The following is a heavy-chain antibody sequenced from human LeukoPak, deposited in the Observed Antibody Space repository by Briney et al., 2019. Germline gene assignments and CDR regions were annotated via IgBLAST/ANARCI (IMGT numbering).Heavy chain of an antibody. Sequence: GESLKISCKGSGYISTNYWISWVRRMPGKGLEWMGRIDPSDSYTNYSPSFQGHVTISADTSIGTAYLQWSSLKASDTAMYYCVRQGTHIAAAGIDYWGQGTLVTVSS. CDR1: GYISTNYW. CDR3: VRQGTHIAAAGIDY. D-gene: IGHD6-13*01. J-gene: IGHJ4*02. V-gene: IGHV5-10-1*01. CDR2: IDPSDSYT.